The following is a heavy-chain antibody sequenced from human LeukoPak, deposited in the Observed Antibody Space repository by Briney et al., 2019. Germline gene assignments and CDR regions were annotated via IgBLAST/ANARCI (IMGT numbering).Heavy chain of an antibody. V-gene: IGHV4-34*01. Sequence: SETLSLACAVYGGSFSGYYWSWIRQPPGKGLEWIGEINHSGSTNYNPSLKSRVTISVDTSKNQFSLKLSSVTAADTAVYYCARVGSSSWYLSSFYMDVWGKGTTVTVSS. CDR1: GGSFSGYY. CDR2: INHSGST. CDR3: ARVGSSSWYLSSFYMDV. J-gene: IGHJ6*03. D-gene: IGHD6-13*01.